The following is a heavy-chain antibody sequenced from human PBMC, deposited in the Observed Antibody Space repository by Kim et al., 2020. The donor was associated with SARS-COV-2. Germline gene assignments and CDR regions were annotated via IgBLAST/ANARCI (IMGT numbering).Heavy chain of an antibody. D-gene: IGHD2-21*01. CDR1: GFSFSTYA. CDR3: AKSVAVAVNWFDP. CDR2: ISGSGSGT. J-gene: IGHJ5*02. V-gene: IGHV3-23*01. Sequence: GGSLRLSCAASGFSFSTYAMSWVRQTPGKGLGWVSTISGSGSGTFFADSVKGRFTISRDNSKNTLYLQMNSVRAEDTAIYYCAKSVAVAVNWFDPWGQGTLVTVSS.